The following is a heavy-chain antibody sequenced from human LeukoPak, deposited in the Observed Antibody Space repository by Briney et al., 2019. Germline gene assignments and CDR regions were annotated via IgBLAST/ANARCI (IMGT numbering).Heavy chain of an antibody. V-gene: IGHV4-61*02. D-gene: IGHD3-22*01. CDR3: ARVTGYMIEDYFDY. CDR2: IYPLETT. J-gene: IGHJ4*02. CDR1: GDSVNSGAYY. Sequence: PSQTLSLTCTVSGDSVNSGAYYWSWLRQPAGKEPEWIGRIYPLETTNYNPSLKSRVAISVETSKNQFSLKLSSVTAADTAVYYCARVTGYMIEDYFDYWGQGTLVTVSS.